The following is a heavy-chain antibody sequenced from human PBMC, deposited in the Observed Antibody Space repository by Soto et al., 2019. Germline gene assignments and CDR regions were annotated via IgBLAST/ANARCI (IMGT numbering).Heavy chain of an antibody. D-gene: IGHD2-8*01. CDR1: GFTFSDYY. J-gene: IGHJ4*02. Sequence: QVQLVESGGGLVKPGGSLRLSCAASGFTFSDYYMSWIRQAPGKGLEWVSYISSSSSYTNYADSVKGRFAISRDNANNSLYLQMNSRRAEDTAVYYCSRDLYGGVDYWGQGTLVTVSS. CDR3: SRDLYGGVDY. V-gene: IGHV3-11*05. CDR2: ISSSSSYT.